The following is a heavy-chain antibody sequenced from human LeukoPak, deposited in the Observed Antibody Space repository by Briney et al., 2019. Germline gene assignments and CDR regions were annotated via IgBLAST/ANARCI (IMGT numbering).Heavy chain of an antibody. D-gene: IGHD2-21*01. CDR3: ARDDEDCGGDCYPY. CDR1: GGSISSGSYY. CDR2: IYTSGST. J-gene: IGHJ4*02. Sequence: SQTLSLTYTVSGGSISSGSYYWGWVRQPAGKGLEWIGRIYTSGSTKYNPSLKSRVTISADTSKNQFSLKLTSVTAADTAMYYCARDDEDCGGDCYPYWGQGTLVTVSS. V-gene: IGHV4-61*02.